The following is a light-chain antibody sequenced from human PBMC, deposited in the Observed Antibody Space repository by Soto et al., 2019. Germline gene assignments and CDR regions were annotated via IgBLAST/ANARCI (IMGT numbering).Light chain of an antibody. Sequence: HSVLTQPASVSGSPGHSITISCTGTSSDVGGYNSVSWYRQDPGKAPKLMIYDVTNRPSGVSNRFSGSKSGNTASLTISGLQAEDEADYYCSSFTSSITYVFGTGTKVTVL. V-gene: IGLV2-14*01. CDR1: SSDVGGYNS. CDR3: SSFTSSITYV. CDR2: DVT. J-gene: IGLJ1*01.